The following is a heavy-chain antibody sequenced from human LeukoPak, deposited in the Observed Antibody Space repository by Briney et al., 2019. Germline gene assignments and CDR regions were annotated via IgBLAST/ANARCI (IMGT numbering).Heavy chain of an antibody. CDR3: AKDYEPLVGVHRWGDWFDP. V-gene: IGHV3-23*01. CDR1: GFTFSSYA. J-gene: IGHJ5*02. CDR2: ISGPGGST. Sequence: GGSLRLSCAASGFTFSSYAMSWVCQAPGKGLEWVSGISGPGGSTYYADSVKGRFTISRDNSKNTLYMQMNSLRAEDTAVYYCAKDYEPLVGVHRWGDWFDPWGQGTLVTVSS. D-gene: IGHD1-26*01.